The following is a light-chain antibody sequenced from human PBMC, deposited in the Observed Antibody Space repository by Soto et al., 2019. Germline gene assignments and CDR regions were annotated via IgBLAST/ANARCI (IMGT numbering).Light chain of an antibody. CDR3: ATWDDNLNGLYV. CDR1: SSNIGSNT. J-gene: IGLJ1*01. Sequence: QSVLTQPPSTSGTPGQRVTISCSGSSSNIGSNTVNWYQQLPGTAPKLLIYTDNQRPSGVPDRFSGSKSGTSASLAISGLQSEDEADYYCATWDDNLNGLYVFGPGPKVTVL. V-gene: IGLV1-44*01. CDR2: TDN.